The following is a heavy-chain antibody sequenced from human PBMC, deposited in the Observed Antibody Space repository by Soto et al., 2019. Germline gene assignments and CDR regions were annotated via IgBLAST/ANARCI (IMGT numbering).Heavy chain of an antibody. V-gene: IGHV3-23*01. CDR1: GFTFSNYA. D-gene: IGHD3-16*01. CDR3: AKENSWGWFDP. J-gene: IGHJ5*02. Sequence: EVRLLESGGGLERPGGSLRLSCEASGFTFSNYAMTWVHQAPGKGLEWVSGISDSGADSYYADSMKGRVTISRDNSKNTLYLQMDSLRAEDTAVYYCAKENSWGWFDPWGQGTLVTVSS. CDR2: ISDSGADS.